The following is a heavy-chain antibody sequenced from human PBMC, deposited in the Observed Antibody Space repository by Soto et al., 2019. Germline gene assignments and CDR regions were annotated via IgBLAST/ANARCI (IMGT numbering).Heavy chain of an antibody. CDR3: ARGNYYYYYYMDV. J-gene: IGHJ6*03. V-gene: IGHV3-74*01. CDR1: GFTFSSYW. CDR2: INSDGSST. Sequence: PGGSLRLSCAASGFTFSSYWMHWVRQAPGKGLVWVSRINSDGSSTSYADSVKGRFTISRDNAKNTLYPQMNSLRAEDTAVYYCARGNYYYYYYMDVWGKGTTVTVSS.